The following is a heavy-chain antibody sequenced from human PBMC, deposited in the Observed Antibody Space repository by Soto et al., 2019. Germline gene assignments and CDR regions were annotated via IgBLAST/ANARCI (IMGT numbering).Heavy chain of an antibody. CDR1: GYTFTTYY. V-gene: IGHV1-46*01. Sequence: ASVKVSCKASGYTFTTYYIHWVRQAPGQGLEWMGMINPSSGGTNYAQKFQGRVTMTRDTSTSTVDMELSSLPSDDTAVFYRAKGRALSSSWSLAERFFDPWGRETLGAVSS. D-gene: IGHD6-13*01. CDR2: INPSSGGT. CDR3: AKGRALSSSWSLAERFFDP. J-gene: IGHJ5*01.